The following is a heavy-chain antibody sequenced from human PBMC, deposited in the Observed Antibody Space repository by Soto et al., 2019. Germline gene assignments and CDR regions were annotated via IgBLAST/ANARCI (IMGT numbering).Heavy chain of an antibody. CDR2: ISGSGSST. CDR1: GFAFSSYV. J-gene: IGHJ4*02. CDR3: AKDRVASAGTYYFGY. V-gene: IGHV3-23*01. D-gene: IGHD6-13*01. Sequence: EVQLLESGGGLVQPGGSLRLSCAASGFAFSSYVMTWVRRAPGKGLEWVSSISGSGSSTYAADSVKGRFTISRDNSKNTLYLQMNSLRAEDTAVYYCAKDRVASAGTYYFGYWGQGTLLTVSS.